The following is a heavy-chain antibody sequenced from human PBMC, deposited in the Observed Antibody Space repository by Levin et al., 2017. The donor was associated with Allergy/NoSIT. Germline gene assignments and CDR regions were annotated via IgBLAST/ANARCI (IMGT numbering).Heavy chain of an antibody. CDR1: GFIFPNYF. Sequence: GESLKISCAASGFIFPNYFMIWVRQAPGKGLEWVSSISAGGGDETHHADSVKARFTISRVNSKSTLYLQMDSLRAEDTAVYYCARYQQQLVGQDYWGPGTLVTVSS. D-gene: IGHD6-13*01. CDR2: ISAGGGDET. CDR3: ARYQQQLVGQDY. V-gene: IGHV3-23*01. J-gene: IGHJ4*02.